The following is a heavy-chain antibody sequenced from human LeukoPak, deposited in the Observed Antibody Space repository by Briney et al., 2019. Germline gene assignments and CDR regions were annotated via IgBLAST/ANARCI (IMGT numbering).Heavy chain of an antibody. CDR2: ISSSSSYI. J-gene: IGHJ4*02. V-gene: IGHV3-21*01. CDR1: GFTFSSYS. Sequence: PGGSLRLSCAASGFTFSSYSMNWVRQAPGNGLEWVSSISSSSSYIYYADSVKGRFTISRDNAKNSVYLQMNSLRAEDTAVYYCARDQDDVVVPAAMYYFDYWGQGTLVTVSS. D-gene: IGHD2-2*01. CDR3: ARDQDDVVVPAAMYYFDY.